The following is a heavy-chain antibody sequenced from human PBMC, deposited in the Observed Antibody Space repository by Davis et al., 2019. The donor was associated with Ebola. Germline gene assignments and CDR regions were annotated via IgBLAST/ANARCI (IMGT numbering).Heavy chain of an antibody. D-gene: IGHD3-3*01. CDR2: ISISSSYI. CDR3: AKDKMADFWSGPHDY. Sequence: GGSLRLSCAASGFTFSNYGMNWVRQAPGKGLEWVSSISISSSYIYYADSVKGRFTISRDNAKNSLYLQMNSLRAEDTALYYCAKDKMADFWSGPHDYWGQGTLVTVSS. V-gene: IGHV3-21*04. J-gene: IGHJ4*02. CDR1: GFTFSNYG.